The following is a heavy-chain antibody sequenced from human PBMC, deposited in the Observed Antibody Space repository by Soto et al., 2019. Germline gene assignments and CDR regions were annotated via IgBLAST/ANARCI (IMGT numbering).Heavy chain of an antibody. J-gene: IGHJ4*02. CDR1: GFNVSSNY. CDR3: ARGPHVGISAS. Sequence: GGSLRLSCAASGFNVSSNYMSWVRQAPGKGLEWLSVIYSGGSTYYAESVKGRFTISRDNSKNTLNLQMNALRVEDTAVYYCARGPHVGISASWGQGTLVTVSS. D-gene: IGHD3-22*01. V-gene: IGHV3-53*01. CDR2: IYSGGST.